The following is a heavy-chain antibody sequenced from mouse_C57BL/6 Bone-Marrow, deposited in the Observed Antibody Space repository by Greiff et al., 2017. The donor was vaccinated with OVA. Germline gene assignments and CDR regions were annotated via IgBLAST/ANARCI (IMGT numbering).Heavy chain of an antibody. CDR1: GYTFTSYW. D-gene: IGHD1-1*01. CDR3: ARSTTVGYFDY. CDR2: IDPSDSYT. J-gene: IGHJ2*01. Sequence: VQLQQPGAELVMPGASVKLSCKASGYTFTSYWMHWVKQRPGQGLEWIGEIDPSDSYTNYNQKFKGKSTLTVDKSSSTAYMQLSSLTSEDSAVDYCARSTTVGYFDYWGQGTTLTVSS. V-gene: IGHV1-69*01.